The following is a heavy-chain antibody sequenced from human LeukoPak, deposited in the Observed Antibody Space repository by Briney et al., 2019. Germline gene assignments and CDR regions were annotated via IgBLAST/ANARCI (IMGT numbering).Heavy chain of an antibody. Sequence: SETLSLTCAVYGGSFSGYYWSWIRQPPGKGLEWIGEINHSGSTNYNPSLKSRVTISVDTSKNQFSLKLSSVTAADTAVYYCARAEYQLLALDYWGQGTLVTVSS. V-gene: IGHV4-34*01. J-gene: IGHJ4*02. CDR1: GGSFSGYY. D-gene: IGHD2-2*01. CDR3: ARAEYQLLALDY. CDR2: INHSGST.